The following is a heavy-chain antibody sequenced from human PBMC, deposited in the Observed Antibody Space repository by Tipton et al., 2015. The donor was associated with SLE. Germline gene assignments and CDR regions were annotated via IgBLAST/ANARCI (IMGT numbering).Heavy chain of an antibody. J-gene: IGHJ3*02. Sequence: TLSLTCAVSGYSISSGYYWGWIRQPPGKGLEWIGSIYHSGSTYYNPSLKSRVTISVDTSKNQFSLKLSSVTAADTAVYYCARAHMGRAFDIWGQGTMVTVSS. CDR1: GYSISSGYY. V-gene: IGHV4-38-2*01. D-gene: IGHD3-10*01. CDR2: IYHSGST. CDR3: ARAHMGRAFDI.